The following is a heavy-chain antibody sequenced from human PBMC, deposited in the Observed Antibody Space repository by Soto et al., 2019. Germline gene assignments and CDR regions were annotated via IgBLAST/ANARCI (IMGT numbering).Heavy chain of an antibody. CDR3: ASGYSYSNFDY. D-gene: IGHD5-18*01. Sequence: QVQLQESGPGLVKPSQTLSLTCTVSGGSISSGGYYWSWIRQHPEKGLEWIGYIYYSGNTYYNPSLKSRVTISVDTSKNQSSLKLSSVTAADRAVYYCASGYSYSNFDYWGQGTLVTVSS. CDR2: IYYSGNT. CDR1: GGSISSGGYY. J-gene: IGHJ4*02. V-gene: IGHV4-31*03.